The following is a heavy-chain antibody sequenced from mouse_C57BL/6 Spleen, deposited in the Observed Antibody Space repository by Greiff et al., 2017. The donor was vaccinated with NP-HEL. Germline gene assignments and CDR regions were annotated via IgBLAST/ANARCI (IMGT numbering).Heavy chain of an antibody. CDR1: GYTFTSYW. J-gene: IGHJ4*01. D-gene: IGHD1-1*01. Sequence: QVQLKQPGAELVMPGASVKLSCKASGYTFTSYWMHWVKQRPGQGLEWIGEIDPSDSYTNYNQKFKGKSTLTVDKSSSTAYMQLSSLTSEDSAVYYCARSANYGSSDYYAMDYWGQGTSVTVSS. CDR3: ARSANYGSSDYYAMDY. CDR2: IDPSDSYT. V-gene: IGHV1-69*01.